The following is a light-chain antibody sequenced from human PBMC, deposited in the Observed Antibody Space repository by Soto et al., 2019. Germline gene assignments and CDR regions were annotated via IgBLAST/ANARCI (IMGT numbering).Light chain of an antibody. CDR2: DVT. J-gene: IGLJ2*01. CDR3: SSYAGSNNFVV. CDR1: SSDVGGYNY. Sequence: QSLLTQPPSASGSPGQSVTISCTGTSSDVGGYNYVSWYQQHPGKAPKLMIYDVTKRPSGVPDRFSGSKSGNTASLTVSGLQAEDEADYYCSSYAGSNNFVVFGGGTKVTVL. V-gene: IGLV2-8*01.